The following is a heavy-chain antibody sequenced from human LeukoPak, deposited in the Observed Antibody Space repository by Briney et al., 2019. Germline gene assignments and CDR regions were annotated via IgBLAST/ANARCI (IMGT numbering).Heavy chain of an antibody. CDR2: IIPILGIA. J-gene: IGHJ6*03. V-gene: IGHV1-69*02. Sequence: ASVKVSCKASGGTFSSYTISWVRQAPGQGLEWMGRIIPILGIANYAQEFQGRVTITADKSTSTAYMELSSLRSEDTAVYYCASAMTTVVTHHYYYMDVWGKGTTVTVSS. D-gene: IGHD4-23*01. CDR3: ASAMTTVVTHHYYYMDV. CDR1: GGTFSSYT.